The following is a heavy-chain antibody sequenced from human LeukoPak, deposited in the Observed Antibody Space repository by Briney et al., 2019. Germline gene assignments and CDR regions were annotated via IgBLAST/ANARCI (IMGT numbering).Heavy chain of an antibody. J-gene: IGHJ4*02. D-gene: IGHD6-6*01. V-gene: IGHV1-69*05. CDR3: ASIAARRGFDY. CDR1: GGTFSSYA. Sequence: ASVKVSCKASGGTFSSYAISWVRQAPGQGLEWMGGIIPIFGTANYAQKFQGRVTITTDESTSTAYMELSSLRSEDTAVYYCASIAARRGFDYWGQGTLVTVSS. CDR2: IIPIFGTA.